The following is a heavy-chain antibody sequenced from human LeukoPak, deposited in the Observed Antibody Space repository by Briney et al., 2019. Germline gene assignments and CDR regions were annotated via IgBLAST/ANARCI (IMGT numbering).Heavy chain of an antibody. D-gene: IGHD3-16*01. CDR3: ARERGQIDY. J-gene: IGHJ4*02. V-gene: IGHV3-30*12. CDR2: ISYDGSNK. Sequence: GSLRLSCAASGFTFSSYGMHWVRQAPGKGLEWVAVISYDGSNKYYADSVKGRFTISRDNAKNSLYLQMNSLRAEDTAVYYCARERGQIDYWGQGTLVTVSS. CDR1: GFTFSSYG.